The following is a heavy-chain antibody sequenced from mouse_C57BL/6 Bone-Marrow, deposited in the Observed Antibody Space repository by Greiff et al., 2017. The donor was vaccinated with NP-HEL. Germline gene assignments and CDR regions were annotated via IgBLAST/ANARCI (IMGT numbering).Heavy chain of an antibody. V-gene: IGHV14-4*01. CDR3: TTGMSDYDGAWFAY. D-gene: IGHD2-4*01. J-gene: IGHJ3*01. CDR1: GFNIKDDY. CDR2: IDTENGDT. Sequence: VQLQQSGAELVRPGASVTLSCTASGFNIKDDYMHWVKQRPEQGLEWIGWIDTENGDTEYASKLPGKATITADPSSSTAYLQLSSLTAEDTAVYYCTTGMSDYDGAWFAYWGQGTLVTVSA.